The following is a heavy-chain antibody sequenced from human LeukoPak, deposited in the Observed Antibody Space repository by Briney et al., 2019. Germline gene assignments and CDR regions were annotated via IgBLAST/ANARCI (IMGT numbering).Heavy chain of an antibody. CDR1: GVTLSNYA. Sequence: GGSLRLSCVASGVTLSNYAMSWARQAPGKGLEWVSGISSSGSGGNTYYADSVKGRFTISRDSSRNTLFLHMNTLRAEDTAIYYCASPMNYYDVWSGYPPFDYWGQGTLVTVSS. V-gene: IGHV3-23*01. J-gene: IGHJ4*02. CDR2: ISSSGSGGNT. CDR3: ASPMNYYDVWSGYPPFDY. D-gene: IGHD3-3*01.